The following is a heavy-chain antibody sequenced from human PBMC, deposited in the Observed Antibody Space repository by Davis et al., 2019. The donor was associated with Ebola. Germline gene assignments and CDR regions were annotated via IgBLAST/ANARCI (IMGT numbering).Heavy chain of an antibody. CDR3: ARVTYYYGSGSYYEDY. V-gene: IGHV3-30*03. D-gene: IGHD3-10*01. CDR1: GFTFSSYS. Sequence: GESLQISCAASGFTFSSYSMNWVRQAPGKGLEWVAVISYDGSNKYYADSVKGRFTISRDNSKNSLYLQMNSLRAEDTAVYYCARVTYYYGSGSYYEDYWGQGTLVTVSS. CDR2: ISYDGSNK. J-gene: IGHJ4*02.